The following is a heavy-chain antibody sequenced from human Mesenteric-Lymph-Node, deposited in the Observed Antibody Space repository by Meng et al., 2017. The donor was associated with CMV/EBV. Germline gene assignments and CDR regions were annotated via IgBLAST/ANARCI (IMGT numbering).Heavy chain of an antibody. V-gene: IGHV3-23*01. Sequence: GESLKISCAASGFTFSSHAMSWVRQAPGKGLEWVSAISGSGGGTYHADPVKGRFTITRDNSKNTLYPQINSLRAKDTAVYYCANSPRGYSYGYYYYGMDVWGQGTTVTVSS. CDR2: ISGSGGGT. CDR3: ANSPRGYSYGYYYYGMDV. J-gene: IGHJ6*02. D-gene: IGHD5-18*01. CDR1: GFTFSSHA.